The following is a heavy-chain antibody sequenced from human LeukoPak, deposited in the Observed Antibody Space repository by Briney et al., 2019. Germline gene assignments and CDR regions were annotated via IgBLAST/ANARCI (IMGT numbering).Heavy chain of an antibody. CDR3: AKGGKWDVTPFDY. J-gene: IGHJ4*02. CDR1: GFTFTSYS. V-gene: IGHV3-23*01. CDR2: ISGGGGST. D-gene: IGHD1-26*01. Sequence: GGSLRLSCAASGFTFTSYSMNWVRQAPGKGLEWVSTISGGGGSTYYADSVKGRFTISRDNSKNTLYLQVNSLRAEATAVYYCAKGGKWDVTPFDYWGQGTLVTVSS.